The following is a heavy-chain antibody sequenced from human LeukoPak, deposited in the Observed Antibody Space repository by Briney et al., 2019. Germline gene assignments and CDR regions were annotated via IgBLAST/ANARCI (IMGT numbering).Heavy chain of an antibody. CDR3: ASRKGYTYVSNFFFALDY. CDR2: INHSGST. CDR1: GGSFSGYY. D-gene: IGHD5-18*01. Sequence: SETLSLTCAVYGGSFSGYYWSWIRQPPGKGLEWIGEINHSGSTNYNPSLKSRVTISVDTSKNQFSLKLSSVTAADTAVYYCASRKGYTYVSNFFFALDYGGQGPWSPSPQ. J-gene: IGHJ4*02. V-gene: IGHV4-34*01.